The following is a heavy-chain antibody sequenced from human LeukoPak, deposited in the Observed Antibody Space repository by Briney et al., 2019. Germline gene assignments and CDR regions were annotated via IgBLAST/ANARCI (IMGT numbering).Heavy chain of an antibody. Sequence: ASVKVSCKTSGYTFTSFHMHWVRQAPGQGLEWMGWISAYNGNTNYAQKLQGRVTMTTDTSTSTAYMELRSLRSDDTAVYYCARSRVVVPASNWFDPWGQGTLVTVSS. V-gene: IGHV1-18*04. CDR3: ARSRVVVPASNWFDP. J-gene: IGHJ5*02. CDR2: ISAYNGNT. D-gene: IGHD2-2*01. CDR1: GYTFTSFH.